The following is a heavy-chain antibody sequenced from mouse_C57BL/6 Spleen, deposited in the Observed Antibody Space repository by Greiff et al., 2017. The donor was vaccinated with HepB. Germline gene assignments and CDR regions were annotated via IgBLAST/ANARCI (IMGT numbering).Heavy chain of an antibody. CDR3: ARDYYGSGDFDV. Sequence: QVQLQQPGAELVKPGASVKMSCKASGYTFTSYWITWVKQRPGQGLEWIGDIYPGSGSTNYNEKFKSKATLSVDTSSSTAYMQLSILTSEDSAVYYCARDYYGSGDFDVWGTGTPVTVSS. J-gene: IGHJ1*03. CDR1: GYTFTSYW. D-gene: IGHD1-1*01. V-gene: IGHV1-55*01. CDR2: IYPGSGST.